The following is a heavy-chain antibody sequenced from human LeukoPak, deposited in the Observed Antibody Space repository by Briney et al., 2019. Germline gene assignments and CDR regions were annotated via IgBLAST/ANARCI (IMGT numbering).Heavy chain of an antibody. V-gene: IGHV1-69*13. CDR3: ARGIVVVPAADDAFDI. Sequence: GASVKVSCKASGGTFSSYAISWVRQAPGQGLEWMGGIIPIFGTANYAQKFQGRVTITADESTSTAYMELSSLRSEDTAVYYCARGIVVVPAADDAFDIWGQGTMVTVSS. D-gene: IGHD2-2*01. CDR2: IIPIFGTA. J-gene: IGHJ3*02. CDR1: GGTFSSYA.